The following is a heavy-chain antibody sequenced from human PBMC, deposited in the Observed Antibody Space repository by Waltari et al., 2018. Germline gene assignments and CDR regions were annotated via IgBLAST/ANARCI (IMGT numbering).Heavy chain of an antibody. CDR3: AKDAFGNTYLDY. CDR1: GFSLRNYG. V-gene: IGHV3-33*03. Sequence: VQLVESGGGVVLPGKFLRASCVASGFSLRNYGMHWVRQTPGRGLEWVALTWSDGSVEYYADSVRGRFTVSRDNSKNILYLDMDSLRVDDTATYYCAKDAFGNTYLDYWGQGTLVTVSS. J-gene: IGHJ4*02. D-gene: IGHD3-10*01. CDR2: TWSDGSVE.